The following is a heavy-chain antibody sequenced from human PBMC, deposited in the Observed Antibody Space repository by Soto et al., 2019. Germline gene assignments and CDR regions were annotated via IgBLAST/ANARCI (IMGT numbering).Heavy chain of an antibody. V-gene: IGHV4-4*02. J-gene: IGHJ4*02. Sequence: SETLSLTCAVSGGSFTINNWWTWVRQPPGQGLEWIGEIYRTGSTNYNPSLKSRVTISLDKSENQFSLKVTSLTAADTAVYYCASRDPGTSVDYWGQGTLVTVSS. CDR2: IYRTGST. D-gene: IGHD1-7*01. CDR1: GGSFTINNW. CDR3: ASRDPGTSVDY.